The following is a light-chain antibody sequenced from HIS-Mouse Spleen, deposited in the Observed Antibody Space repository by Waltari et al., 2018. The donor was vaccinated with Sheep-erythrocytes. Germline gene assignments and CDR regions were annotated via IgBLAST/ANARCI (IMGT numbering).Light chain of an antibody. CDR3: QSYDSSLSGSV. Sequence: QSVLTQPPSVSGAPGQRVTIPCTGSSSNIGAGYDVHGYQQLPGTAPKLLIYGTSNRPSGVPDRFSGSKSGTSASLAITGLQAEDEADYYCQSYDSSLSGSVFGGGTKLTVL. J-gene: IGLJ2*01. CDR1: SSNIGAGYD. V-gene: IGLV1-40*01. CDR2: GTS.